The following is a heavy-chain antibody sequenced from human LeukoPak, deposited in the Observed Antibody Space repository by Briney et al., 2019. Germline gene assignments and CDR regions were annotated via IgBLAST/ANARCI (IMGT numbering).Heavy chain of an antibody. D-gene: IGHD3-22*01. J-gene: IGHJ1*01. CDR1: GFTFSRYW. Sequence: GGSLRLSCEASGFTFSRYWMHWLRQAPGKGLVWVSRIKSDGKTNYADSVKGRFTISRDNAKNTVSLQMDSLRAEDTGVYYCARAPSEVGGYYPEYFRHWGQGTLVTVSS. CDR3: ARAPSEVGGYYPEYFRH. CDR2: IKSDGKT. V-gene: IGHV3-74*01.